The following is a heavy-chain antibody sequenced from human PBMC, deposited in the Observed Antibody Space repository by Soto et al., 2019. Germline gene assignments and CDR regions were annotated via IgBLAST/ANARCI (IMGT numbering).Heavy chain of an antibody. CDR2: IIPILGIA. D-gene: IGHD4-17*01. CDR1: GGTFSSYT. J-gene: IGHJ5*02. Sequence: SVKVSCKASGGTFSSYTIGWVRQAPGQGLEWMGRIIPILGIANYAQKFQGRVTITADKSTSTAYMELSSLRSEDTAVYYCARDNTVTRASNWFDPWGQGTRVTVSS. CDR3: ARDNTVTRASNWFDP. V-gene: IGHV1-69*04.